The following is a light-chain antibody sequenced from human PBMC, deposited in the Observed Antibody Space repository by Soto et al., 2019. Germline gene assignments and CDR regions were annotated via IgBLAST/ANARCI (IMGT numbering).Light chain of an antibody. Sequence: SALTQPASVSGSPGQSITISCTGTSSDVGGYNYFSWYQPHPDKAPNLMIYDVSNRPSGVSNSFSGSKSVHTASLTIAGIQAEDEADYYCSSYTSSRTVGFGGGTKLTVL. V-gene: IGLV2-14*01. CDR3: SSYTSSRTVG. CDR1: SSDVGGYNY. J-gene: IGLJ2*01. CDR2: DVS.